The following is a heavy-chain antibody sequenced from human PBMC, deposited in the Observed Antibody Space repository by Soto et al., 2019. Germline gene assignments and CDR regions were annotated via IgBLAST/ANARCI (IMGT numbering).Heavy chain of an antibody. D-gene: IGHD2-8*01. CDR3: ARADCTYGVCRQPGAYFDY. CDR1: GGSISSGGYS. J-gene: IGHJ4*02. CDR2: IYHSGST. Sequence: QLQLQESGSGLVKPSQTLSLTCAVSGGSISSGGYSWSWIRQPPGKGLEWIGYIYHSGSTYYNPSVKSRVNISVDRSKNQFSLKLSSVTAADTAVYYCARADCTYGVCRQPGAYFDYWGQGTLVTVSS. V-gene: IGHV4-30-2*01.